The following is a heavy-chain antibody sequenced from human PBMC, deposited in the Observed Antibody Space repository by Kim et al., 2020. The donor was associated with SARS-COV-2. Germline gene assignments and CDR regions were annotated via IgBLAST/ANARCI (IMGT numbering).Heavy chain of an antibody. D-gene: IGHD6-13*01. J-gene: IGHJ4*02. V-gene: IGHV1-46*01. CDR3: ARDLSIAAAGYYFDY. Sequence: QKFQSRVTMTRDTSTSTGYMELSSLRADDTAVYYCARDLSIAAAGYYFDYWGQGTLVTVSS.